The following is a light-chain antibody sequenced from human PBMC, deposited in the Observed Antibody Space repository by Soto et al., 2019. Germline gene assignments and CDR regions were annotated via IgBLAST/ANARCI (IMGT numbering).Light chain of an antibody. Sequence: EIVMTQSPATLTVSPGERAILSCRASQSVSSNLAWYQQKPGQAPRLLIYGASSRATAIPARFSGSGYATEFTLTITSLQSEDFAVYYCQQYKEWPPKYTFGQGTKLEIK. V-gene: IGKV3-15*01. CDR3: QQYKEWPPKYT. CDR2: GAS. CDR1: QSVSSN. J-gene: IGKJ2*01.